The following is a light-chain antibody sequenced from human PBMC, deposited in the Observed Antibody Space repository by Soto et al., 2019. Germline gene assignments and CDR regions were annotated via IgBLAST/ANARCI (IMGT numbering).Light chain of an antibody. V-gene: IGKV1-5*03. Sequence: DIQMTQSPSTLSASIGDRVTITCRSIQNIMTWLAWHQQKQGKAPKLLIFKASDLDVGVPSRFAGSGYGTEFTLPIINRQPDDVATYYCQQYNAYAPWTFGQGTKVEI. CDR1: QNIMTW. CDR2: KAS. J-gene: IGKJ1*01. CDR3: QQYNAYAPWT.